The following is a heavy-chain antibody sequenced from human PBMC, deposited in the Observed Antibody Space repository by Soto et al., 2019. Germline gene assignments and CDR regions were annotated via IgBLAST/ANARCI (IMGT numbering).Heavy chain of an antibody. CDR1: GFTFRSYA. D-gene: IGHD4-17*01. CDR3: AKGANDYGDYVVWGVDY. Sequence: EAQLLESGGGLVQPGGSLRLSCAASGFTFRSYAMNWVRQAPWKGLEWVSGISGRGGSTFYADSVKGRFTISRDNSKNTLYLHLNSLRAEDAAVYYCAKGANDYGDYVVWGVDYWGQGTLVTVSA. CDR2: ISGRGGST. V-gene: IGHV3-23*01. J-gene: IGHJ4*02.